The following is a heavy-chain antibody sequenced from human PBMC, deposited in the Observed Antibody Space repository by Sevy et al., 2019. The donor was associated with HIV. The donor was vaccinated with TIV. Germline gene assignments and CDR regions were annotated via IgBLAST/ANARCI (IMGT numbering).Heavy chain of an antibody. CDR1: GFTFSSYG. D-gene: IGHD3-3*01. Sequence: GGSLRLSCAAPGFTFSSYGMHWVRQAPGKGLEWVAFIRYDGSNKYYADSVKGRFTISRDNSKNTLYLQMNSLRAEDTAVYYCAKDPGDDFWSGYLGEAFDYWGQGTLVTVSS. CDR3: AKDPGDDFWSGYLGEAFDY. CDR2: IRYDGSNK. V-gene: IGHV3-30*02. J-gene: IGHJ4*02.